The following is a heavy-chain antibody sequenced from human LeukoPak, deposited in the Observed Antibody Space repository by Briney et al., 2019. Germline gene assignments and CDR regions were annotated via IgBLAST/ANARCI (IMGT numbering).Heavy chain of an antibody. D-gene: IGHD2-15*01. J-gene: IGHJ4*02. Sequence: PGGSLRLSCAASGFYFANYAMSWVRQAPGKGLEWVSATVGGGSPSTYHADSVKGRFTISRDNSKNTLFLQMNSLRAEDTAIYYCTKAPIVSCSGAFCYPFDSWGQGTLVTVSS. CDR1: GFYFANYA. V-gene: IGHV3-23*01. CDR3: TKAPIVSCSGAFCYPFDS. CDR2: TVGGGSPST.